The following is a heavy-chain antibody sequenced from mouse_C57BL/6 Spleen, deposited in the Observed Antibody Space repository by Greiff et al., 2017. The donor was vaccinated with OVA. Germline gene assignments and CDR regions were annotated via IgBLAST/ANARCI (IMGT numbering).Heavy chain of an antibody. J-gene: IGHJ4*01. CDR2: INPSTGGT. CDR3: ARGAYYSNWNAMDY. CDR1: GYSFTGYY. D-gene: IGHD2-5*01. V-gene: IGHV1-42*01. Sequence: VQLQQSGPELVKPGASVKISCKASGYSFTGYYMNWVKQSPEKSLEWIGEINPSTGGTTYNQKFRAKATLTVDKSSSTAYMQLKSLTSEDSAVYYCARGAYYSNWNAMDYWGQGTSVTVSS.